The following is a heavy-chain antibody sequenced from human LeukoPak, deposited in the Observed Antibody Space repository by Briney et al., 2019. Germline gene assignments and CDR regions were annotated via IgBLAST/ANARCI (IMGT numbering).Heavy chain of an antibody. CDR3: ARHSSGWYNSFDI. CDR2: IDPTDSYT. D-gene: IGHD6-19*01. V-gene: IGHV5-10-1*01. J-gene: IGHJ3*02. Sequence: PGESLKISCKGSEYSFTSYWISWVRQMPGKGLEWMGRIDPTDSYTNYSPSFQGHVTISADKSISTAYLQWSSLKASDTAMYYCARHSSGWYNSFDIWGQGTMVTVSS. CDR1: EYSFTSYW.